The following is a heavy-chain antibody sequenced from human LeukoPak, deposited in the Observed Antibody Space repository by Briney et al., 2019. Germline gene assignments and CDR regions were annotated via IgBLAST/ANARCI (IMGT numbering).Heavy chain of an antibody. CDR2: INPNSGGT. D-gene: IGHD2-2*01. CDR3: ARGGGLYCSSTSCYILYYYYGMDV. J-gene: IGHJ6*02. Sequence: ASVKVSCKASGYTFTGYYMHWVRQAPGQGLEWMGWINPNSGGTNYAQKFQGRVTMTRDTSISTAYMELSRLRSDDTAVYCCARGGGLYCSSTSCYILYYYYGMDVWGQGTTVTVSS. CDR1: GYTFTGYY. V-gene: IGHV1-2*02.